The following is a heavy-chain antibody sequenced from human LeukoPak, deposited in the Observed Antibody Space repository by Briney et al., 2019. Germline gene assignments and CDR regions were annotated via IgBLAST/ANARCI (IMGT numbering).Heavy chain of an antibody. CDR3: ATYRQVLLPFES. V-gene: IGHV3-23*01. CDR1: GFTFSNYW. J-gene: IGHJ4*02. Sequence: GGSLRLSCAASGFTFSNYWMHWVRQAPGKGLVWVSVISVSGFSTYYADSVKGRFTISRDMSKSTLYLQMNSLRAEDTAIYYCATYRQVLLPFESWGQGTLVTVSS. D-gene: IGHD2-8*02. CDR2: ISVSGFST.